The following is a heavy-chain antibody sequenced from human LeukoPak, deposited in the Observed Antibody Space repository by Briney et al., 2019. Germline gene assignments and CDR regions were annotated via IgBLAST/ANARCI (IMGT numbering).Heavy chain of an antibody. V-gene: IGHV1-18*01. Sequence: ASVKVSCKASGYTFTSYGISWARQAPGQGLEWMGWISAYNGNTNYAQKLQGRVSMTTDTSTSTAYMELRSLRSDDTAVYYCARDRWLYSPFDYWGQGTLVTVSS. CDR1: GYTFTSYG. CDR3: ARDRWLYSPFDY. CDR2: ISAYNGNT. J-gene: IGHJ4*02. D-gene: IGHD3-9*01.